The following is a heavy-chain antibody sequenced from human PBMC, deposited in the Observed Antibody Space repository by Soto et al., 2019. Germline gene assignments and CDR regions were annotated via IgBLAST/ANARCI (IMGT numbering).Heavy chain of an antibody. J-gene: IGHJ5*02. CDR1: GYTFTGYY. CDR2: INPNSGGT. V-gene: IGHV1-2*04. Sequence: ASVKVSCKASGYTFTGYYIHWVRQAPGQGLEWMGWINPNSGGTNYAQKFQGWVTMTRDTSISTAYMELSRLRSDDTAVYYCASQYSSGWYSGFDPWGQGTLVTVSS. D-gene: IGHD6-19*01. CDR3: ASQYSSGWYSGFDP.